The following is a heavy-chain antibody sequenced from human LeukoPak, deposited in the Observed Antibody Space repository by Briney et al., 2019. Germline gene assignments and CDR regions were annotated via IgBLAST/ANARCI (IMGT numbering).Heavy chain of an antibody. CDR3: ASGDSGSYYSPYIY. V-gene: IGHV3-66*01. Sequence: GGSLRLSCAASGFTVSSNYMSWVRQAPGKGLEWGSVLYSGGRKYYADSVTGRFPISRDNSKNTLYLQMNSLRAEDTAVDYCASGDSGSYYSPYIYWGQGTLATVSS. CDR2: LYSGGRK. D-gene: IGHD1-26*01. CDR1: GFTVSSNY. J-gene: IGHJ4*02.